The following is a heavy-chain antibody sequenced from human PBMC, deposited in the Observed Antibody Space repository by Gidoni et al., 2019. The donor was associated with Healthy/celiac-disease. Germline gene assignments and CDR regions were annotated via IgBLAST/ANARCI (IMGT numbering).Heavy chain of an antibody. J-gene: IGHJ5*02. D-gene: IGHD2-15*01. CDR1: GGTFISYD. Sequence: QVQLVQSGAEVKKPGSSVKVSCKASGGTFISYDICWVRQTPGQGLEWMGRIIPLVDITNYAQKFQGRVTITADKSTSTVYMELSSLRSEDTAVYYCARDGCTGGSCRETWFDPWGQGTLVTVSS. CDR3: ARDGCTGGSCRETWFDP. CDR2: IIPLVDIT. V-gene: IGHV1-69*04.